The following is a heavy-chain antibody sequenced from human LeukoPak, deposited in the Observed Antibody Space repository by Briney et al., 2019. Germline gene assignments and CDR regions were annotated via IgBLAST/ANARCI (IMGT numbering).Heavy chain of an antibody. D-gene: IGHD4/OR15-4a*01. V-gene: IGHV5-51*01. CDR2: IYPGDSDT. CDR1: GYSFSTYW. J-gene: IGHJ4*02. CDR3: ARTIDRAFDY. Sequence: GASLQISCKGSGYSFSTYWIGWVGQLPGKGLEWMGIIYPGDSDTRYSPSFEGQVTISADKSISTAYLQWSSLKASDTAMYYCARTIDRAFDYWGQGTLVTVSS.